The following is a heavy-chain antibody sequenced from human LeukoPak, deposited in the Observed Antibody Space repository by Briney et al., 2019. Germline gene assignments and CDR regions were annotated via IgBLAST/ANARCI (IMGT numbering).Heavy chain of an antibody. J-gene: IGHJ6*02. D-gene: IGHD3-3*01. CDR2: ISYDGSNK. Sequence: GGSLRLSYAASGFTFSSYAMHWVRQAPGKGLEWVAVISYDGSNKYYADSVKGRFTISRDNSKNTLYLQMNSLRAEDTAVYYCARARNLLRFLEWLTHYYYGMDVWGQGTTVTVSS. CDR3: ARARNLLRFLEWLTHYYYGMDV. CDR1: GFTFSSYA. V-gene: IGHV3-30-3*01.